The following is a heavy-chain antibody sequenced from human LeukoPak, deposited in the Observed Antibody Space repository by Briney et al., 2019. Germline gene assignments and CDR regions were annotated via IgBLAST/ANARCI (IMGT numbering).Heavy chain of an antibody. D-gene: IGHD4-11*01. CDR1: GFTFSSYS. J-gene: IGHJ4*02. CDR3: ARDLDRRESFGPGDYGN. CDR2: ISSSSSYI. V-gene: IGHV3-21*01. Sequence: GGSLRLSCAASGFTFSSYSMNWVRQAPGKGLEWVSSISSSSSYIYYADSVKGRFTISRGNAKNSLYLQMNSLRAEDTAVYYCARDLDRRESFGPGDYGNGGQGTLVTVSS.